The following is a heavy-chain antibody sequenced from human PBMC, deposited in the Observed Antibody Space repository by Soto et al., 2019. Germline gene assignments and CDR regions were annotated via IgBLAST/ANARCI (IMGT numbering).Heavy chain of an antibody. CDR1: GFTFSDHY. D-gene: IGHD2-2*01. Sequence: GSLRLSCAASGFTFSDHYMDWVRQAPGKGLEWVGRTRNKANSYTTEYAASVKGRFTISRDDSQNSLYLQMNSLKTEDTAVYYCARGGYCSSPSCHSHYYGMDVWGQGTTVTIPS. V-gene: IGHV3-72*01. CDR3: ARGGYCSSPSCHSHYYGMDV. J-gene: IGHJ6*02. CDR2: TRNKANSYTT.